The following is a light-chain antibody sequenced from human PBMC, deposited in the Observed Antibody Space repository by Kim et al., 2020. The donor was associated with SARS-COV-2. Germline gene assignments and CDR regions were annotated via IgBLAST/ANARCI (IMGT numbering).Light chain of an antibody. V-gene: IGLV2-14*03. CDR3: SSYTSNNTQV. CDR1: SSDVGTYKY. J-gene: IGLJ3*02. Sequence: QSVLIQPASVSGSPGQSITITCTGTSSDVGTYKYVSWYQQHPGKAPKLMIYDVSDRPSGISNRFSGSKSGNTASLTISGLQAEDEADYYCSSYTSNNTQVFGGGTQLTVL. CDR2: DVS.